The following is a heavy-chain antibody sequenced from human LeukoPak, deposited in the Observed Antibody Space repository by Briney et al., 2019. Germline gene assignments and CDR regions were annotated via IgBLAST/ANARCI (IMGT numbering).Heavy chain of an antibody. CDR3: ARDGYGYNYMDV. J-gene: IGHJ6*03. V-gene: IGHV3-53*01. CDR1: GFTVSSNY. CDR2: IYSGGST. Sequence: GGSLRLSCAASGFTVSSNYMSWVRQAPGKGLEWVSVIYSGGSTYYADSVRGRFTISRDNSKNTLYLQMNSLRAEDTAVYYCARDGYGYNYMDVWGKGTTVTVSS. D-gene: IGHD5-12*01.